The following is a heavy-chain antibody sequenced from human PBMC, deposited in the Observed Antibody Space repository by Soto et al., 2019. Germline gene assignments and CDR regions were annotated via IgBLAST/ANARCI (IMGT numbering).Heavy chain of an antibody. D-gene: IGHD6-13*01. CDR1: GGSISSDY. J-gene: IGHJ4*02. CDR2: IYISENT. V-gene: IGHV4-4*07. Sequence: SETLSLTCTVSGGSISSDYWSWIRQPAGKGLEWIGRIYISENTHYNPSLRSRVSMSLDTSKDQLSLNLSSVTAADTAVYYCARGVGRSSWTSFDSWGQGTLVTVSS. CDR3: ARGVGRSSWTSFDS.